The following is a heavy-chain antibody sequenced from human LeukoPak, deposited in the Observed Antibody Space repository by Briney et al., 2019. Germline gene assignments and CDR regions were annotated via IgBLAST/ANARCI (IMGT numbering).Heavy chain of an antibody. V-gene: IGHV1-2*02. J-gene: IGHJ4*02. CDR2: INPNSGGT. CDR1: VYTFTGYY. Sequence: GAPVKVSCKASVYTFTGYYMHLVRQAPGQALEWMGWINPNSGGTNYAQKFLGRVTMTRDTSISTAYMELSRLRSDDTAVYYCASNPRRIAAAVPFDYWGQGTLVTVSS. D-gene: IGHD6-13*01. CDR3: ASNPRRIAAAVPFDY.